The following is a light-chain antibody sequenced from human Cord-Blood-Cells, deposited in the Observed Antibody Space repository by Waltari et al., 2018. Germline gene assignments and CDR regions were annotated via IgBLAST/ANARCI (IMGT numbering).Light chain of an antibody. J-gene: IGLJ2*01. CDR1: SSDVGGYNH. CDR2: EGG. V-gene: IGLV2-23*03. Sequence: QSALTQPASVSGSPGQSITISCTGTSSDVGGYNHVSWYQQHPGKAPKLMIYEGGKRPSGVFYSFFGAKSGSTASLTISGLLAEEEADYYCCSYAASSTFVVFGGGTKLTVL. CDR3: CSYAASSTFVV.